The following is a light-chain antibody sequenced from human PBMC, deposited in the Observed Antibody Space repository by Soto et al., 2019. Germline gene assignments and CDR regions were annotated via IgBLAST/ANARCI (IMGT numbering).Light chain of an antibody. J-gene: IGKJ1*01. Sequence: DIQLTQSPSFLSRSVRDRFSISCRASQDIRNYLAWYQQKPGKAPKVLIYAASTLLSGVPSRFSGSGSGTEFSLTISSLQPEDFATYYCQQLDSYPRTFGQGTKVDIK. V-gene: IGKV1-9*01. CDR2: AAS. CDR3: QQLDSYPRT. CDR1: QDIRNY.